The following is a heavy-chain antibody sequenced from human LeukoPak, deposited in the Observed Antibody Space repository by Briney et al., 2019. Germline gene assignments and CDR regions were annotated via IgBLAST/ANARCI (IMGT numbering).Heavy chain of an antibody. V-gene: IGHV4-59*01. CDR3: ARGNRYYYDSSGYFWPIDY. J-gene: IGHJ4*02. D-gene: IGHD3-22*01. Sequence: SETLSLTCAVYGGSFSGYYWSWIRQPPGKGLEWIGYIYYSGSTNYSPSLKSRVTISVDTSKNQFSLKLSSVTAADTAVYYCARGNRYYYDSSGYFWPIDYWGQGTLVTVSS. CDR1: GGSFSGYY. CDR2: IYYSGST.